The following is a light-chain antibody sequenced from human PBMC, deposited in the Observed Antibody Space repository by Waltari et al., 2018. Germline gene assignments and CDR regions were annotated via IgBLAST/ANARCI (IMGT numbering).Light chain of an antibody. CDR3: HQYSYYLLT. V-gene: IGKV1-5*03. J-gene: IGKJ4*01. CDR2: KTS. Sequence: LQMTKSPSTLSASSGDGVNITCRASQSISSRLAWYQQKPGKAPKLLIYKTSSLESGVPSRFSGSGSGTEFTLTINSLQPDDFATYYCHQYSYYLLTFGEGTKVEI. CDR1: QSISSR.